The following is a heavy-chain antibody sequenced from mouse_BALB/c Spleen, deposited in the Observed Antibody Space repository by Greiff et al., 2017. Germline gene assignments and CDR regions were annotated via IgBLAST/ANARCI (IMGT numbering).Heavy chain of an antibody. D-gene: IGHD2-1*01. CDR2: IDPENGNT. J-gene: IGHJ2*01. CDR1: GFNIKDYY. CDR3: ARGYYGTLNY. V-gene: IGHV14-1*02. Sequence: VHVKQSGAELVRPGALVKLSCKASGFNIKDYYMHWVKQRPEQGLEWIGWIDPENGNTIYDPKFQGKASITADTSSNTAYLQLSSLTSEDTAVYYCARGYYGTLNYWGQGTTLTVSS.